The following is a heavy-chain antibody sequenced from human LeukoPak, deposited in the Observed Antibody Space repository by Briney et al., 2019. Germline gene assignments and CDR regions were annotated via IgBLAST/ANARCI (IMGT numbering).Heavy chain of an antibody. CDR1: GFTFSSYS. D-gene: IGHD3-10*01. CDR2: ISSSSSYI. Sequence: GGSLRLSCAASGFTFSSYSMNWVRQAPGKGLEWVSSISSSSSYIYYADSVKGRFTISRDNAKNSLYLQMNSLRAEDTAVYYCARDQYYYYGSGGGFDYWGQGTLVTVSS. V-gene: IGHV3-21*01. J-gene: IGHJ4*02. CDR3: ARDQYYYYGSGGGFDY.